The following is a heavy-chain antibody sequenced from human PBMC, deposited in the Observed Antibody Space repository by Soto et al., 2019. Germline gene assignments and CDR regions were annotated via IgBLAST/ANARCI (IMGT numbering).Heavy chain of an antibody. CDR1: GGSISSGDYY. CDR2: IYYSGST. V-gene: IGHV4-30-4*01. D-gene: IGHD5-12*01. Sequence: QVQLQESGPGLVKPSQTLSLTCTVSGGSISSGDYYWSWIRQPPGKGLEWIGYIYYSGSTYYNPSLKSRVTISVDTSKNQCSLKLSSVTAADTAVYYCARAVIINPTVAPFDYWGQGTLVTVSS. CDR3: ARAVIINPTVAPFDY. J-gene: IGHJ4*02.